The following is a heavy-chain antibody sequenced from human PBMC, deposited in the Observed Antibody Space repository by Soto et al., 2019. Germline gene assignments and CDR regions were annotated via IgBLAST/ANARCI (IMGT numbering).Heavy chain of an antibody. CDR3: PRHHGPTTSEKPFEH. D-gene: IGHD5-12*01. CDR2: ISTYSGDT. Sequence: QVHLVQSGVEVKTPGASVKVSCQASGYTFFTYDISWVRQAPGQGLEWMGWISTYSGDTKYAKKLNGIITKNTDTPTTTANLKLRSLKSDDTAVYYCPRHHGPTTSEKPFEHWGDRTLVTVSS. CDR1: GYTFFTYD. J-gene: IGHJ1*01. V-gene: IGHV1-18*01.